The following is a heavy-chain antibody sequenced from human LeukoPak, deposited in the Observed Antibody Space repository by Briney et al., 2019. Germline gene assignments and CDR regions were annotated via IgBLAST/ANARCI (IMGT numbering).Heavy chain of an antibody. Sequence: GGSLRLSCAASGFTFSSTSMNWVRQAPGKGLVWVSRINGDGSSTTFADSVQGRFTVSRDNAKNTLYLQMNSLRAEDTAVYYCARLDAVYAIRGKYYFDFWGEGTLVTVSS. CDR2: INGDGSST. CDR1: GFTFSSTS. J-gene: IGHJ4*02. CDR3: ARLDAVYAIRGKYYFDF. V-gene: IGHV3-74*01. D-gene: IGHD2-8*01.